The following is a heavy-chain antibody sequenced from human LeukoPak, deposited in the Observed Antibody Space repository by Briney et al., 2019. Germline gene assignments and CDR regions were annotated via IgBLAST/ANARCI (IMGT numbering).Heavy chain of an antibody. CDR1: GGSFSGYY. CDR2: INHSGST. V-gene: IGHV4-34*01. D-gene: IGHD5-18*01. CDR3: ARGRGYSYGYYYYGMDV. J-gene: IGHJ6*02. Sequence: SETLSLTCAVYGGSFSGYYWSWIRQPPGKGLEWIGEINHSGSTNYNPSLKSRVTISVDTSKNQFSLKLSSVTAADTAVYYCARGRGYSYGYYYYGMDVWGQGTTVTVSS.